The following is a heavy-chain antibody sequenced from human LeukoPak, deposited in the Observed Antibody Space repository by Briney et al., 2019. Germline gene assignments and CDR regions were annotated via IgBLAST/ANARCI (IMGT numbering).Heavy chain of an antibody. D-gene: IGHD6-13*01. J-gene: IGHJ6*02. CDR3: TAAGSYFDMNV. CDR2: IYHSGTS. Sequence: SETLSLTCAVSGGSISNNWWSWVRQPPGKGLEYIGEIYHSGTSNYNPSLESRVTISVDKSKNEFSLEPSSVTAADTAVYYCTAAGSYFDMNVWGQGTTVTVSS. V-gene: IGHV4-4*02. CDR1: GGSISNNW.